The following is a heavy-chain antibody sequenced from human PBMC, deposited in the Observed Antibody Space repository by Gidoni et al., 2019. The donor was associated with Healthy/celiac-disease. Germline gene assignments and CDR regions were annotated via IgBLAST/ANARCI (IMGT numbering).Heavy chain of an antibody. V-gene: IGHV3-33*01. D-gene: IGHD5-12*01. CDR3: ARDGRDGYNYYWYFDL. CDR1: GVTFSSYG. Sequence: QVQLVESGGGVVQPGRSLRLSCAASGVTFSSYGMHWVRQAPGKGLEWVAVIWYDGSNKYYADSVKGRFTISRDNSKNTLYLQMNSLRAEDTAVYYCARDGRDGYNYYWYFDLWGRGTLVTVSS. CDR2: IWYDGSNK. J-gene: IGHJ2*01.